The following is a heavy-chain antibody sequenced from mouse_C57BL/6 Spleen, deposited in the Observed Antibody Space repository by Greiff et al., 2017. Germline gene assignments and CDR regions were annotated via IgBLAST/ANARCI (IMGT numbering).Heavy chain of an antibody. CDR2: IDPSDSYT. V-gene: IGHV1-50*01. Sequence: VQLQQPGAELVKPGASVKLSCKASGYTFTSYWMQWVKQRPGQGLEWIGEIDPSDSYTNYNQKFKGKATLTVDTSSRTAYMQLSSLTSEDSAVYYCAGSGPFDYWGQGTTLTVSS. CDR3: AGSGPFDY. CDR1: GYTFTSYW. J-gene: IGHJ2*01. D-gene: IGHD3-2*02.